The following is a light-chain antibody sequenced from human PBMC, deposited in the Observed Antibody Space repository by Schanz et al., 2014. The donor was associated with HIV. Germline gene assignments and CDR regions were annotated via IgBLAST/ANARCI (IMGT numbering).Light chain of an antibody. V-gene: IGKV3-15*01. CDR1: QSVSSN. Sequence: EIVLTQSPGTLSLSPRSRATLSCRASQSVSSNLAWYQQRPGQAPRLLIYGASTRVTGIPARFSGSGSGTEFTLTISSLQSEDFAVYYCQQYNNWPRTFGQGTKVEIK. CDR3: QQYNNWPRT. J-gene: IGKJ1*01. CDR2: GAS.